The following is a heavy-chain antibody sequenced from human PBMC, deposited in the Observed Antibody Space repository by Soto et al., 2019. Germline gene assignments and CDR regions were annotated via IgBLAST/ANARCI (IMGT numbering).Heavy chain of an antibody. CDR2: IYPIDSTT. D-gene: IGHD6-19*01. Sequence: GESLKISCKGSGDSFNSHWIGWVRQMPGKGLGWMGIIYPIDSTTRYSPSFQGQVIISADKSISTAYLQWSSVKASDTAMYYCARRLSYSSGWDSWGQGTLVTVSS. V-gene: IGHV5-51*01. CDR3: ARRLSYSSGWDS. J-gene: IGHJ4*02. CDR1: GDSFNSHW.